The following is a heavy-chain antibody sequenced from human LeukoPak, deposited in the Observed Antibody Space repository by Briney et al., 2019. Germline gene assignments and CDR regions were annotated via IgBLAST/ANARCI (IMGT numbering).Heavy chain of an antibody. CDR1: GGTFSSYA. J-gene: IGHJ4*02. D-gene: IGHD3-22*01. V-gene: IGHV1-69*05. CDR3: ARVNLDRDSSGFAFDY. Sequence: SVKVSCKASGGTFSSYAISWVRQAPGQGLGWMGGIIPIFGTANYAQKFQGRVTITTDESTSTAYMELSSLRSEDTAVYYCARVNLDRDSSGFAFDYWGQGTLVTVSS. CDR2: IIPIFGTA.